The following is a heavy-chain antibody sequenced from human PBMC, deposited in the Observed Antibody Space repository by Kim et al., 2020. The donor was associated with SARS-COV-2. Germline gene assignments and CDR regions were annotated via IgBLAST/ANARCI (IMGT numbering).Heavy chain of an antibody. CDR2: ISYDGSNK. D-gene: IGHD6-25*01. J-gene: IGHJ3*02. CDR1: GFTFSSYA. Sequence: GGSLRLSCAASGFTFSSYAMHWVRQAPGKGLEWVAVISYDGSNKYYADSVKGRFTISRDNSKNTLYLQMNSLRAEDTAVYYCARAAPMSKSATNRKGAFDIWGQGTMVTVSS. V-gene: IGHV3-30*04. CDR3: ARAAPMSKSATNRKGAFDI.